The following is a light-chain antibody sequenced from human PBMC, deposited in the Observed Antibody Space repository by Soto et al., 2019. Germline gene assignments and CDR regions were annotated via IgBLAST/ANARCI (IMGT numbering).Light chain of an antibody. CDR2: AAS. Sequence: DIQMTQSPSSLSASVGDRVTITCRASQGISNHLAWYQQKPGKVPKLLIYAASTLQSGVPSRFSGRGSGTDFTLTISSLQPEDVATYYCQNYNSAPRYTFGQGTTLEIK. J-gene: IGKJ2*01. V-gene: IGKV1-27*01. CDR3: QNYNSAPRYT. CDR1: QGISNH.